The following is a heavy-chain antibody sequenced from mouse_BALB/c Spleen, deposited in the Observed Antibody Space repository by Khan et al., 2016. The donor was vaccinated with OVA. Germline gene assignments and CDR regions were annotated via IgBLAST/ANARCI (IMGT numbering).Heavy chain of an antibody. V-gene: IGHV5-4*02. Sequence: EVELVESGGGLVKPGGSLKLSCAASGFTFSDYYMYWVRQTPEKRLEWVATISDGGSYTYYPDSVKGRFTISRDNAKNNLYLQMSSLKSEDTAMNYCSRDRGNYFDYWGQGTTLTVSS. CDR1: GFTFSDYY. J-gene: IGHJ2*01. D-gene: IGHD4-1*01. CDR3: SRDRGNYFDY. CDR2: ISDGGSYT.